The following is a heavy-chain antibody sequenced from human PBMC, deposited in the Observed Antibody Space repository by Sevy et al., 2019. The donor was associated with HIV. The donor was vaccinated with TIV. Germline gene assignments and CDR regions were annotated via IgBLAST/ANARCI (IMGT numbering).Heavy chain of an antibody. Sequence: GGSLRLSCTASGFSFGDSPMNWFRQAPGKGLEWVGFIRSKAYGATTQYATSVKGRFIFSRDDSKSVAYLQMKNLKTDDTAIYYCATSKRITICEERRGDFDYWGQGTLVTVSS. CDR2: IRSKAYGATT. CDR3: ATSKRITICEERRGDFDY. CDR1: GFSFGDSP. J-gene: IGHJ4*02. D-gene: IGHD3-3*01. V-gene: IGHV3-49*03.